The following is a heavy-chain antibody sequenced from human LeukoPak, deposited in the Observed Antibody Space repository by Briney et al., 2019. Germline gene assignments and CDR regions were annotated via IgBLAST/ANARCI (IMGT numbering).Heavy chain of an antibody. J-gene: IGHJ4*02. V-gene: IGHV1-2*02. CDR3: ARDRYSGSYQPFDY. CDR1: EYTFADYG. CDR2: INPNTGGT. Sequence: ASVNVSCKSSEYTFADYGMRGVRQAPGQVQKWMGWINPNTGGTIYAQKFQGRVIMTRDTSISTAYMELSRVRSDDTAVYYCARDRYSGSYQPFDYWGQGTLVTVSS. D-gene: IGHD1-26*01.